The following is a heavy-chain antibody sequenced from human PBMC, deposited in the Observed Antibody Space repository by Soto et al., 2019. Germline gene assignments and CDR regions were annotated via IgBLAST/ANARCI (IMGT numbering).Heavy chain of an antibody. D-gene: IGHD5-12*01. CDR1: GGSISSGGYS. Sequence: SETLSVTCAVAGGSISSGGYSWSWIRQPPGKGLEWIGYIYHSGSTYYNPSLKSRVTISVDRSKNQFSLKLSSVTAADTAVYYCAAGGGLPRYYWVQGTLVTV. CDR2: IYHSGST. CDR3: AAGGGLPRYY. V-gene: IGHV4-30-2*01. J-gene: IGHJ4*02.